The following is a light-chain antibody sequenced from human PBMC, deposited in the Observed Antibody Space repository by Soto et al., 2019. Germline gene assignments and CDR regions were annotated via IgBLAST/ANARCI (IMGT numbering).Light chain of an antibody. Sequence: EIVLTQSPDTLSLSPGESATLPCRASQSVRSSYLAWYQQTPGQTPRLLIYAASSRATGIPSRFSGSGSGTEFTLTISSLQPDDFATYYCQQYNSYSWTFGQGTKVDIK. J-gene: IGKJ1*01. V-gene: IGKV3-20*01. CDR1: QSVRSSY. CDR2: AAS. CDR3: QQYNSYSWT.